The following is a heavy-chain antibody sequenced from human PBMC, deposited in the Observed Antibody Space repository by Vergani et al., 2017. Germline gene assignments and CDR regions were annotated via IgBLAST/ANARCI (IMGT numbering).Heavy chain of an antibody. CDR2: IGWDDAK. D-gene: IGHD5-12*01. CDR1: GFSLSTSGMC. CDR3: ARNRGYWAGPFDY. J-gene: IGHJ4*02. Sequence: QVTLRESGPALVTPTQTLTLTCTFSGFSLSTSGMCVSWIRQPPGKALEWLARIGWDDAKYHSTSLKTRLTISKDTTKNQVVLTMTNMDPVDTATYYCARNRGYWAGPFDYWGQGTLVTVSS. V-gene: IGHV2-70*15.